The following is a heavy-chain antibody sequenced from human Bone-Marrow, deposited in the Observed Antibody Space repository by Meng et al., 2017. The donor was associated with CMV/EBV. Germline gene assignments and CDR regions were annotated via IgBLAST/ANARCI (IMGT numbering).Heavy chain of an antibody. CDR2: INHSGDT. Sequence: GSLRLSCAVYGGSFSGYYWSWIRQPPGKGLEWIGEINHSGDTNYNPSLKSRVTISVDTSKNKFSLKLSSVTAADTAVYYCAGDGYDTLDYWGQGTLVTVSS. J-gene: IGHJ4*02. D-gene: IGHD2-15*01. CDR3: AGDGYDTLDY. CDR1: GGSFSGYY. V-gene: IGHV4-34*01.